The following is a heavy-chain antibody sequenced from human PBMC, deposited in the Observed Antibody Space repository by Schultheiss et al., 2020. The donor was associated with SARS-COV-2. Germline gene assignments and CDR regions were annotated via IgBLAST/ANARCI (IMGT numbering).Heavy chain of an antibody. Sequence: SGPTLVKPTQTLTLTCTFSGFSLSTSGVGVGWIRQPPGKALEWLALIYWDDDKRYSPSLKSRLTITKDTSKSQVVLTMTNMDPVDTATYYCAHIDYSNYGADYWGQGTLVTVSS. D-gene: IGHD4-11*01. CDR2: IYWDDDK. CDR3: AHIDYSNYGADY. V-gene: IGHV2-5*02. CDR1: GFSLSTSGVG. J-gene: IGHJ4*02.